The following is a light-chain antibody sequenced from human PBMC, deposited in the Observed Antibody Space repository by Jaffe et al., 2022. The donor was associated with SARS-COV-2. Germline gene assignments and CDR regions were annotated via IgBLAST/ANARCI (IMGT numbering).Light chain of an antibody. CDR1: QSVRGY. CDR3: QQRSTWPLT. V-gene: IGKV3-11*01. Sequence: EVVLTQSPATLSLSPGEGATLSCRASQSVRGYLAWYQQKPGQTPRLLIYDASSRATGIPPRFSGSGSATDFTLTISSLEPEDFAVYYCQQRSTWPLTFGGGTKVEIK. CDR2: DAS. J-gene: IGKJ4*01.